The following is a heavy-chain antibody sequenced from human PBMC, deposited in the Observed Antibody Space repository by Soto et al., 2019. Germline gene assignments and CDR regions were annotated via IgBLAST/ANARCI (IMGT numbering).Heavy chain of an antibody. V-gene: IGHV4-31*03. CDR1: GGSISSGGCY. CDR3: ARVLRGYGRDY. Sequence: QVQLQESGPGLVKPAQTLSLTCTVSGGSISSGGCYWSWIRKHPGKGLEWIGYIYYSGSTYYNPSLKSRVTISVDTSKNQFSLKLSSVTAADTAVYYCARVLRGYGRDYWGQGTLVTVSS. CDR2: IYYSGST. D-gene: IGHD4-17*01. J-gene: IGHJ4*02.